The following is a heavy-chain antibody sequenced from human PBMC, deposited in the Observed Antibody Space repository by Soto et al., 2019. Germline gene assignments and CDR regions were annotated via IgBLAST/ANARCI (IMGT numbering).Heavy chain of an antibody. V-gene: IGHV3-23*01. D-gene: IGHD2-15*01. J-gene: IGHJ6*03. CDR3: AKNPQEYCSGGSCSSRRMDV. Sequence: EVQLLESGGGLVQPGGSLRLSCAASGFTFSSYAMSWVRQAPGKGLEWVSALSHSGGTTYYADSVKGRFTVSRDNSKNTLYLQMKSLRAEDTAVYYCAKNPQEYCSGGSCSSRRMDVWGKGTTVTVSS. CDR2: LSHSGGTT. CDR1: GFTFSSYA.